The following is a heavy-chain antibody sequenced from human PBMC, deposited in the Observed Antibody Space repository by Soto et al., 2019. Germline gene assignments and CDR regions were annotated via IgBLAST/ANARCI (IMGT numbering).Heavy chain of an antibody. Sequence: PSETLSLTCAVSGYSIRSGHFWAWIRQPPGKGLEWIGNIYYTGSAYYIASLRSRVTMSVDTSKNQFSLKLSSVTAADTAVYYCARHTLDGYHWGQGTLVPVSS. CDR2: IYYTGSA. CDR3: ARHTLDGYH. D-gene: IGHD3-16*01. CDR1: GYSIRSGHF. J-gene: IGHJ4*02. V-gene: IGHV4-38-2*01.